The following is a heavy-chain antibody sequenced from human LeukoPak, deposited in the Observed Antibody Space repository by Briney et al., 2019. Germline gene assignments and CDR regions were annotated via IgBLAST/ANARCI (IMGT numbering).Heavy chain of an antibody. V-gene: IGHV3-53*01. D-gene: IGHD2-21*02. Sequence: GGSLRLSCAASGFTISSNYMSWVRQAPGKGLEWVSVIYSGGSTYYADSVKGRFTISRDNSKNTLYLQMNSLRAEDTAVYYCARAYCGGDCYLAYWGQGTLVTVS. CDR1: GFTISSNY. J-gene: IGHJ4*02. CDR3: ARAYCGGDCYLAY. CDR2: IYSGGST.